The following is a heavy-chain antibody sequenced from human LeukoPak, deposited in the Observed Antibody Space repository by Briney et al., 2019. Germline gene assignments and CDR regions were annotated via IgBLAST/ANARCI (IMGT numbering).Heavy chain of an antibody. CDR2: INPSGDST. D-gene: IGHD6-13*01. J-gene: IGHJ5*02. CDR1: GYAFTSNH. V-gene: IGHV1-46*01. Sequence: ASVKVSCKASGYAFTSNHIHCVRQAPGQGLEWMGVINPSGDSTSYAQKFQGRVTMTRDTSTSTVYMELSSLRSEDTAIYYCAKLAASETGEGSWGQGTLVTVSS. CDR3: AKLAASETGEGS.